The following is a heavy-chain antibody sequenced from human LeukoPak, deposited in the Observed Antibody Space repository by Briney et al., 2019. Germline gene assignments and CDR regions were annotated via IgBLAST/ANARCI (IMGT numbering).Heavy chain of an antibody. CDR1: GFTFSGYV. CDR2: ISGSGGST. Sequence: GGSLRLSCAASGFTFSGYVMSWVRQAPGKGLEWVSTISGSGGSTYYADSVRGRFTISRDNSKNTLYPQMNSLRAEDTAVYYCAKQAGGGYYMDVWGKGTTVTVSS. CDR3: AKQAGGGYYMDV. J-gene: IGHJ6*03. V-gene: IGHV3-23*01. D-gene: IGHD2-8*02.